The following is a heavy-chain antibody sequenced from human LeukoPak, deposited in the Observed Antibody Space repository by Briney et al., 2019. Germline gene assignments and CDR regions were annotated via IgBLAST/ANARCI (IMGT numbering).Heavy chain of an antibody. CDR3: ARELNGYGYYFFDY. D-gene: IGHD3-16*01. CDR1: GFTFISYP. V-gene: IGHV3-48*04. CDR2: ISSSTNTI. Sequence: GGSLRLSCAASGFTFISYPMHWVRQAPGKGLEWLSYISSSTNTIYYADSVKGRFTISRDNAKNSLYLQMDGLGAEDTAVYYCARELNGYGYYFFDYWGPGTLVTVSS. J-gene: IGHJ4*02.